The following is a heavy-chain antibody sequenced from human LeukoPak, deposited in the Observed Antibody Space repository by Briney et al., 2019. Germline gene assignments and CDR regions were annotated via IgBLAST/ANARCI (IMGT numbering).Heavy chain of an antibody. J-gene: IGHJ6*03. V-gene: IGHV1-18*01. CDR2: ISAYNGNT. Sequence: GASVKVSCKASGYTFTSYGISWVRQAPGQGLEWRGWISAYNGNTNYAQKLQGRVTMTTDTSTSTAYMELRSLRSDDTAVYYCARDFRPYLPYYYYMDVWGKGTTVTVSS. CDR1: GYTFTSYG. CDR3: ARDFRPYLPYYYYMDV. D-gene: IGHD2-8*01.